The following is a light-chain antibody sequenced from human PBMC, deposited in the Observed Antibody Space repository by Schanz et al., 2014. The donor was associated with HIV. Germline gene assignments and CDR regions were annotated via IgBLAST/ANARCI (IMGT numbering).Light chain of an antibody. J-gene: IGLJ2*01. CDR3: CSYAGTSTFVV. CDR1: SSDVGVYNY. V-gene: IGLV2-23*02. Sequence: QSVLTQPASVSGSPGQSITISCTGTSSDVGVYNYVSWYQQHPGKAPKLMIYEVTKRPSGVPDRFSGSKSGDTASLTFSGLQAEDEADYYCCSYAGTSTFVVFGGGTKLTVL. CDR2: EVT.